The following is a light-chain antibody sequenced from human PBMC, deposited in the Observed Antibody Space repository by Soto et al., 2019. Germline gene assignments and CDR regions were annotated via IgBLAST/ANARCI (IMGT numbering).Light chain of an antibody. CDR2: EVS. CDR3: SSYSGTNYHYV. CDR1: SSDVGGYNY. J-gene: IGLJ1*01. V-gene: IGLV2-8*01. Sequence: QSVLTQPPSASGSFGQSVTISCTGTSSDVGGYNYVSWYQQHPGKAPKLMIYEVSERPSGVPDRFSGSKSGNTASLTVSGLQADDEADYYCSSYSGTNYHYVFGTGTKVTDL.